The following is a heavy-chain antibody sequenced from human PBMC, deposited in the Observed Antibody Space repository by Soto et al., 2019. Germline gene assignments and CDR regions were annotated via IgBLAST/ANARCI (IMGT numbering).Heavy chain of an antibody. D-gene: IGHD6-13*01. Sequence: SETLSLTCAVYGGSFSAYYLNWIRQPPGKGLEWIGEVNHIGSTNYNPSLKSRVTISIDMSKNQFSLKLSSVTAADTAVYYCARTGRWQQLINLRPFFYMDVSGEATTVTVSS. V-gene: IGHV4-34*01. CDR1: GGSFSAYY. J-gene: IGHJ6*03. CDR3: ARTGRWQQLINLRPFFYMDV. CDR2: VNHIGST.